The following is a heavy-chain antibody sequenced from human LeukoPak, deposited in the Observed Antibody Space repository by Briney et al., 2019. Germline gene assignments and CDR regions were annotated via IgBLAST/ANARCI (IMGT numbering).Heavy chain of an antibody. J-gene: IGHJ6*02. D-gene: IGHD2-2*01. CDR1: GYTFTGYY. V-gene: IGHV1-8*02. Sequence: ASVKVSCKASGYTFTGYYMHWVRQAPGQGLEWMGWINPNSGNTGYAQKFQGRVTMTRNTSISTAYMELSSLRSEDTAVYYCATPRGVVLGMDVWGQGTTVTVSS. CDR2: INPNSGNT. CDR3: ATPRGVVLGMDV.